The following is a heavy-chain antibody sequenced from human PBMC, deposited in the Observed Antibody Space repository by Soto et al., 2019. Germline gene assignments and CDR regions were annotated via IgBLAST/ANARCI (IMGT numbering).Heavy chain of an antibody. J-gene: IGHJ6*02. D-gene: IGHD3-9*01. Sequence: GGSLRLSCAASGFTFSNAWMNWVSQAPGKGLEWVGRIKSKTDGGTTDYAAPVKGRFTISRDDSKNTLYLQMNSLKTEDTAVYYCTTDRVTISRYGMDVWGQGTTVTVSS. V-gene: IGHV3-15*07. CDR3: TTDRVTISRYGMDV. CDR2: IKSKTDGGTT. CDR1: GFTFSNAW.